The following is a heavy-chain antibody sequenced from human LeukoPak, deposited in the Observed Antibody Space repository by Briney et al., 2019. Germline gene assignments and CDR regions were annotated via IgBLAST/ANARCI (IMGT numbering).Heavy chain of an antibody. V-gene: IGHV3-20*04. CDR3: LRVFGYWAFDD. J-gene: IGHJ4*02. CDR2: INWNGGST. D-gene: IGHD2-15*01. Sequence: GGSLRLSCAASGFTFDDYGMSWVRQAPGKGLEWVSGINWNGGSTGYADSVKGRFTTSRDNAKNSLYLQMNSLRDEDTAVYYCLRVFGYWAFDDWGQGTLVTVSS. CDR1: GFTFDDYG.